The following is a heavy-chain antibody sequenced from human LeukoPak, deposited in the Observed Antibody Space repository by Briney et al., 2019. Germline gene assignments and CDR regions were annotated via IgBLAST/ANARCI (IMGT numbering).Heavy chain of an antibody. J-gene: IGHJ3*02. CDR2: IYYSGST. CDR3: AREGAHYGGNPYGAFDI. D-gene: IGHD4-23*01. Sequence: SETLSLTCTVSGGSISSYYWSWIRQPPGKGLEWIGYIYYSGSTNYNPSLKSRVTISVDTSKNQFSLKLSSVTAADTAVYYCAREGAHYGGNPYGAFDIWGQGTMVAVSS. CDR1: GGSISSYY. V-gene: IGHV4-59*01.